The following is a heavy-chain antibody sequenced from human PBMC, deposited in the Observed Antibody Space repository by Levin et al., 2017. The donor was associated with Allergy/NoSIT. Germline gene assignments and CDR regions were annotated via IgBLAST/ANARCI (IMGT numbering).Heavy chain of an antibody. CDR2: ISGSGDHT. CDR1: GFTFSSNA. J-gene: IGHJ6*03. CDR3: AKGRLLSGTYYNSYFYYYMDV. D-gene: IGHD3-10*01. V-gene: IGHV3-23*01. Sequence: SGGSLRLSCVASGFTFSSNAMSWVRQAPGKGLEWVSSISGSGDHTFETDSVKGRFTISRDNSKNTLSLQMNSLRASDTAVYYCAKGRLLSGTYYNSYFYYYMDVWGKGTAVTVSS.